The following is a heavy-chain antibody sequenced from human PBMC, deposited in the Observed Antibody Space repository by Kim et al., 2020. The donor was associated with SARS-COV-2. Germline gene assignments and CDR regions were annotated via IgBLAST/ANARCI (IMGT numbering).Heavy chain of an antibody. CDR3: ARGGTSYLDAFDI. D-gene: IGHD2-8*01. V-gene: IGHV3-33*01. CDR2: IWYDGSNK. J-gene: IGHJ3*02. Sequence: GGSLRLSCAASGFTFSSYGMHWVRQAPGKGLEWVAVIWYDGSNKYYADSVKGRFTISRDNSKNTLYLQMNSLRAEDTAVYYCARGGTSYLDAFDIWGQGTMVTVSS. CDR1: GFTFSSYG.